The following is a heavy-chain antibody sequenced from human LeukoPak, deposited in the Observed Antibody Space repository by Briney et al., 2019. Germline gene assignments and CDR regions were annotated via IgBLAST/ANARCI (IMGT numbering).Heavy chain of an antibody. CDR2: IYYSGST. J-gene: IGHJ4*02. D-gene: IGHD3-22*01. V-gene: IGHV4-30-4*01. CDR3: ASTYYDSSGVLFDQ. Sequence: PSQTLSLTCTVSGGSISSGDYYWRWIRQPPGKGLEWIGYIYYSGSTYYNPSLKSRVTISVDTSKNQFSLKLNCVTVADTAVYYCASTYYDSSGVLFDQWGQGNLVPLSS. CDR1: GGSISSGDYY.